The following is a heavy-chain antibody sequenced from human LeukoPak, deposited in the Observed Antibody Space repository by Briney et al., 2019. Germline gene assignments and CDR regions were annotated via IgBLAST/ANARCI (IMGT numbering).Heavy chain of an antibody. V-gene: IGHV3-66*01. Sequence: GGSLRLSCAASEFSVGSNYMTWVRQAPGKGLEWVSLIYSGGSTYYADSVKGRFTISRDNAKNTLYLQMNSLSAEDTAVYYCAKGFGRITMVRGVLDYWGQGTLVTVSS. D-gene: IGHD3-10*01. J-gene: IGHJ4*02. CDR1: EFSVGSNY. CDR2: IYSGGST. CDR3: AKGFGRITMVRGVLDY.